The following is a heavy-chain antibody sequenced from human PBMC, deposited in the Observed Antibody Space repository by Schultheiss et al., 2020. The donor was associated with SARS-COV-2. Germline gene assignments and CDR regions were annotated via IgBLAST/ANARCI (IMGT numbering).Heavy chain of an antibody. CDR2: ISGSSGST. Sequence: GESLKISCAASGFTFSSYAMSWVRQAPGKGLEWVSAISGSSGSTYYADSVKGRFTISRDNSKNTLYLQMNSLRAEDTAVYYCAKVQAYDASGLYGTLDYGGQGTLVTVSS. J-gene: IGHJ4*02. CDR3: AKVQAYDASGLYGTLDY. CDR1: GFTFSSYA. D-gene: IGHD3-22*01. V-gene: IGHV3-23*01.